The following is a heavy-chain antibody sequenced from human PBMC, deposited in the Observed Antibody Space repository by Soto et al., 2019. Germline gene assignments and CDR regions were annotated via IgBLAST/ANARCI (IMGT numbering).Heavy chain of an antibody. CDR3: VKNSGWFNT. J-gene: IGHJ5*02. CDR1: GFSFSSTD. Sequence: PGGSLRLSCAASGFSFSSTDMSWVRQAPGKGLEWVSTILDTGTTVFYADSVKGRFTVSRDNSHNTLSVQMNNLRADDTAVYYCVKNSGWFNTWGQGTLVTVSS. V-gene: IGHV3-23*01. CDR2: ILDTGTTV. D-gene: IGHD3-10*01.